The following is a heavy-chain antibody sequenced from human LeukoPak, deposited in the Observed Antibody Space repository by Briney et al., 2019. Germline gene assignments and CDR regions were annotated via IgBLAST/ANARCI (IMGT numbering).Heavy chain of an antibody. J-gene: IGHJ4*02. CDR1: GGTFSSYA. Sequence: ASVKVSCKASGGTFSSYAISWVRQAPGQGLEWMGGIIPIFGTANYAQKFQGRVTITADESTSTAYMELSSLRSEDTAVYYCARTPGNNVPYFSDYWGQGTLVTVSS. V-gene: IGHV1-69*13. CDR2: IIPIFGTA. D-gene: IGHD2/OR15-2a*01. CDR3: ARTPGNNVPYFSDY.